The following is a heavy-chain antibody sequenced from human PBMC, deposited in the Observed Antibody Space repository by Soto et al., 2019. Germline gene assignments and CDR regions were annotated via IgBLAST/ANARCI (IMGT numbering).Heavy chain of an antibody. Sequence: GGSLRLSCATSGFVSSDYDIHWVRQAPGKGLAWLASISFDGSNKYYADSVKGRFTISRDNSKNTLSLQINSLGAEDTAVYYCSRGIKGGLDAWGPGTLVTVSS. J-gene: IGHJ5*02. D-gene: IGHD2-21*01. CDR3: SRGIKGGLDA. V-gene: IGHV3-30*03. CDR2: ISFDGSNK. CDR1: GFVSSDYD.